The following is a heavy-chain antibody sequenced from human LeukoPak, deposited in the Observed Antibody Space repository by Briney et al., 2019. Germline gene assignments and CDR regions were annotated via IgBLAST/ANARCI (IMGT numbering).Heavy chain of an antibody. J-gene: IGHJ4*02. CDR2: ISAYNGNT. CDR1: GYTFTSYG. CDR3: ARDQVVGATAGTFDY. V-gene: IGHV1-18*01. Sequence: GASVKVSCKASGYTFTSYGISWVRQAPGQGLEWMGWISAYNGNTNYAQKLQGRVTMTTDTSTSTAYMELGSLRSDDTAVYYCARDQVVGATAGTFDYWGQGTLVTVSS. D-gene: IGHD1-26*01.